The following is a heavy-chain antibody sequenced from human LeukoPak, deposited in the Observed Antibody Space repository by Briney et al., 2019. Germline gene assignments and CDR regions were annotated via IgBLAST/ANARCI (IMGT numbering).Heavy chain of an antibody. CDR3: ARRGNWGSDY. V-gene: IGHV4-59*08. CDR2: IYYSGST. CDR1: GGSISSYY. Sequence: SETLSLTCTVSGGSISSYYWSWIRQPPGKGLEWIGYIYYSGSTYYNPSLKSRVTISVDTSKNQFSLKLSSVTAADTAVYYCARRGNWGSDYWGQGTLVTVSS. D-gene: IGHD7-27*01. J-gene: IGHJ4*02.